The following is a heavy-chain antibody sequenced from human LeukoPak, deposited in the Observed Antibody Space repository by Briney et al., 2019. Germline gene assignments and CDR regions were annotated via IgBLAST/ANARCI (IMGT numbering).Heavy chain of an antibody. D-gene: IGHD1-26*01. Sequence: ASVNVSYKASGYTFTGYYMHWVRQAPGQGLEGMGWINPNSGGTNYAQKFQGRVTMTRDTSISTAYMELSRLRSDDTAVYYCARGRKWEPYGMDVWGQGTTVTVSS. CDR2: INPNSGGT. V-gene: IGHV1-2*02. J-gene: IGHJ6*02. CDR1: GYTFTGYY. CDR3: ARGRKWEPYGMDV.